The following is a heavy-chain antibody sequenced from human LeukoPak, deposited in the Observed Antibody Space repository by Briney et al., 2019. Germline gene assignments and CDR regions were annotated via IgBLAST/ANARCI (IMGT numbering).Heavy chain of an antibody. Sequence: KAGGSLTLSCAASGFIFSDYYMSWIRQAPGKGLEWLSYTNSSGSTVYYADSVKGRFTISRDNAKNSLYLQMDSLRAEDSAVYYCARAGIAAANWFDPWGQGTLVTVSS. CDR2: TNSSGSTV. V-gene: IGHV3-11*01. J-gene: IGHJ5*02. D-gene: IGHD6-13*01. CDR3: ARAGIAAANWFDP. CDR1: GFIFSDYY.